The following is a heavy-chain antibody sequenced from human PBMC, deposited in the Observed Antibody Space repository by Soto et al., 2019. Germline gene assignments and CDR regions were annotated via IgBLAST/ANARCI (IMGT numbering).Heavy chain of an antibody. V-gene: IGHV4-34*01. Sequence: SETLSLTCAVYGGSFSGYYWSWIRQPPGKGLEWIGEINHSGSTNYNPSLKSRVTISVDTSKNQFSLKLTSVTAADTAVFYCARGNYGGNLYVLWGQGALVTVSS. CDR3: ARGNYGGNLYVL. CDR2: INHSGST. D-gene: IGHD4-17*01. J-gene: IGHJ4*02. CDR1: GGSFSGYY.